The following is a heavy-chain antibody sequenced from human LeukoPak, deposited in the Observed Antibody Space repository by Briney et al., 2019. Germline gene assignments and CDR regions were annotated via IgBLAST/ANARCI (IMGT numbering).Heavy chain of an antibody. CDR1: GGSFSGYY. CDR3: ARGRRKIDY. V-gene: IGHV4-34*01. J-gene: IGHJ4*02. Sequence: PSETLSLTCAVYGGSFSGYYWSWIRQPPRKGLEWIGEINHSGSTNYNPSLKSRVTISVDTSKNQFSLKLSSVTAADTAVYYCARGRRKIDYWGQGTLVTVSS. CDR2: INHSGST.